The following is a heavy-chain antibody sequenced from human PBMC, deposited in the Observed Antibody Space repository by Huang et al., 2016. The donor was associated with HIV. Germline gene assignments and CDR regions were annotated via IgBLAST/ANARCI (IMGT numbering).Heavy chain of an antibody. V-gene: IGHV3-48*01. CDR1: GFDFSTHI. Sequence: LVESGGGSVRPGESLKLSCVATGFDFSTHIFYWVRQAPGRCLECISHVGDNGQKVSYANSVRGRVTISRDNARQSIYLQMRNLRPSDTAKYYCVRDTKYRSGFYNYYYMDVWGNGTAVTVSS. D-gene: IGHD6-25*01. CDR3: VRDTKYRSGFYNYYYMDV. J-gene: IGHJ6*03. CDR2: VGDNGQKV.